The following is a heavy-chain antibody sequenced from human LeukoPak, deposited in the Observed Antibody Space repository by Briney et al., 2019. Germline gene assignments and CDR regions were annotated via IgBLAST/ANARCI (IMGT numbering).Heavy chain of an antibody. CDR2: ISSSVDGT. D-gene: IGHD2-15*01. V-gene: IGHV3-23*01. J-gene: IGHJ4*02. Sequence: GGSLRLSCAASGFSLSSYAMSWVRQAPGKGLEWVSAISSSVDGTYHAGSVRGRFTISRDSSKNTLYLQMNNLRTEDAAIYYCAKALVTSCRGAFCYPLDSWGQGTLVTVSS. CDR3: AKALVTSCRGAFCYPLDS. CDR1: GFSLSSYA.